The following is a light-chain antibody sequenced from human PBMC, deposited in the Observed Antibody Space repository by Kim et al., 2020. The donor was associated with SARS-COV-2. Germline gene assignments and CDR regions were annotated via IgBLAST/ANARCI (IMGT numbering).Light chain of an antibody. V-gene: IGLV7-46*01. CDR1: TGAVTNAHW. Sequence: QAVVTQEPSLTVSPGGTVTLTCGCGTGAVTNAHWPYWFQQKPGQAPRTLIYDTNNKLSWTPARFSGSLLGGKAALTLSGAQPEDEADYYCLLNYLGGRVFGGGTQLTVL. CDR3: LLNYLGGRV. CDR2: DTN. J-gene: IGLJ3*02.